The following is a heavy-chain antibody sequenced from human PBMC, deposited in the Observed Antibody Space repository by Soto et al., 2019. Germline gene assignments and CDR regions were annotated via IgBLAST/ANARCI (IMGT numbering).Heavy chain of an antibody. CDR3: ATDSGYYDTTGYYNDF. Sequence: EVQLVESGGGLVKPGETLRISCAASGFTFRNYNMNWVRQAPGKGLEWVSSISSSSSSILYADSVKGRFTISRDNAQNSLYLQMDGLKAGDTAVYYCATDSGYYDTTGYYNDFWGPGTLVTVSS. CDR2: ISSSSSSI. V-gene: IGHV3-21*02. D-gene: IGHD3-22*01. CDR1: GFTFRNYN. J-gene: IGHJ4*02.